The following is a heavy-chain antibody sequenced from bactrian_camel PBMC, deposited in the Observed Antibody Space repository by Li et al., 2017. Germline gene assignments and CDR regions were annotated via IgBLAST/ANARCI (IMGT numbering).Heavy chain of an antibody. Sequence: HVQLVESGGGSVEAGGSLRLSCEFSEYTTSILCMAWFRQAPGMEREGVAAIYAGGSSTYYADSVKGRFTISRDYTKNTQYLQMNNLKPEDTAMYYCAAIAANSTWSCPLLASKYSTWAQGTQVTVS. CDR3: AAIAANSTWSCPLLASKYST. D-gene: IGHD1*01. CDR1: EYTTSILC. V-gene: IGHV3S1*01. CDR2: IYAGGSST. J-gene: IGHJ6*01.